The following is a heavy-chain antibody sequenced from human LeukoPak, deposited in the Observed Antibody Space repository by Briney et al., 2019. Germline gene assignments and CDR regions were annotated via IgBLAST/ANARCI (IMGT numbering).Heavy chain of an antibody. Sequence: SETLSLTCTVSGGSVSSSSYFWGWIRQPPGKGLDWIGSIDDSGSTYYNPSLKSRVTISIDTSKNQFSLKLSSVTAADTAVYYCARYVVRGVIIPLYYFDYWGQGTLVTVSS. D-gene: IGHD3-10*01. CDR3: ARYVVRGVIIPLYYFDY. J-gene: IGHJ4*02. CDR1: GGSVSSSSYF. V-gene: IGHV4-39*07. CDR2: IDDSGST.